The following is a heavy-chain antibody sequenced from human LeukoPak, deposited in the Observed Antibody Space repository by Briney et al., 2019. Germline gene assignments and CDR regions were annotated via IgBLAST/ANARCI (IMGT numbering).Heavy chain of an antibody. CDR3: ARAKYDSRGYYSYYFDY. CDR1: GFIFNDYY. D-gene: IGHD3-22*01. Sequence: GGSLRLSCAASGFIFNDYYMSWVRQPPGKGLEWVSYISSTGGTIYYADSVKGRFTISRDNAKNSLYLQMNSPRAEDTAVYYCARAKYDSRGYYSYYFDYWGQGTLVTVSS. CDR2: ISSTGGTI. V-gene: IGHV3-11*04. J-gene: IGHJ4*02.